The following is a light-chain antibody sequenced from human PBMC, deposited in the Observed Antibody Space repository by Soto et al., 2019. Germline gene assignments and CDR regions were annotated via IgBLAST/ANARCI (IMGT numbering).Light chain of an antibody. CDR1: QSVSSY. Sequence: EIVLTQSPATLSLSPGERATLSCRASQSVSSYLAWYQQKPGQAPRLLIYDASNRATGIPARFSGGGSGTDFALTISSLEPEDFAVYYCQQRSNWQTFGLGTKLESK. V-gene: IGKV3-11*01. CDR2: DAS. J-gene: IGKJ2*01. CDR3: QQRSNWQT.